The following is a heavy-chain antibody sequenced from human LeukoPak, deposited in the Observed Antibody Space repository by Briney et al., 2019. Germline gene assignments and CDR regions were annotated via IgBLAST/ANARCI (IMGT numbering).Heavy chain of an antibody. CDR3: ARDNLPATTNWFDP. Sequence: ASVKVSCKASGGTFSSYAISWVRQAPGQGLEWMGGIIPIFGTANYAQKFQGRVTITADESTSTAYMELSSLRSEDTAVYYCARDNLPATTNWFDPWGQGTLVTVSS. CDR1: GGTFSSYA. CDR2: IIPIFGTA. J-gene: IGHJ5*02. V-gene: IGHV1-69*13. D-gene: IGHD1-1*01.